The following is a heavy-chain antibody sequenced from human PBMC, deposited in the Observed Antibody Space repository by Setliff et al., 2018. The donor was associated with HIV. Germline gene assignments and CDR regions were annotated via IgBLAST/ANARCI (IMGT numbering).Heavy chain of an antibody. CDR1: GGTFSTHS. Sequence: GASVKVSCKASGGTFSTHSISWVRQAPGQGLEWMGGIIPIFGTTNYARKFQGRVTITADDSTSTAYMDLNNPRSEGTAVYYCARESGICGGDCHYAFDMWGHGTRVTVSS. J-gene: IGHJ3*02. D-gene: IGHD2-21*02. CDR3: ARESGICGGDCHYAFDM. CDR2: IIPIFGTT. V-gene: IGHV1-69*13.